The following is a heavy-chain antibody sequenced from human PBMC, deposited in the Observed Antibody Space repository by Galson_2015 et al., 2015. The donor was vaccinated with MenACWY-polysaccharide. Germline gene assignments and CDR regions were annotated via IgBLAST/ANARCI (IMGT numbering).Heavy chain of an antibody. V-gene: IGHV3-20*01. CDR3: ARVARREGFIYYFDY. CDR1: GFTFDAYA. Sequence: SLRLSCAASGFTFDAYAMGWVRQAPGKGLEWVSGIDWNAGRSGYADAVKGRFTISRDNAKNSLYLQMNSLRGEDTALYHCARVARREGFIYYFDYWGQGTQVTVSS. D-gene: IGHD3-10*01. J-gene: IGHJ4*02. CDR2: IDWNAGRS.